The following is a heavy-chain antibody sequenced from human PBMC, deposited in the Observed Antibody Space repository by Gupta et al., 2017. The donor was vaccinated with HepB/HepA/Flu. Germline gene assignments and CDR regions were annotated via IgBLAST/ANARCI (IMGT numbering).Heavy chain of an antibody. CDR1: GFTFTNYA. Sequence: EVHLLESGGGLIQPGGSLRLSCAASGFTFTNYAMTWARPAPGKGLEWVSGITGSGDSTYYTDSVKGRFTISRDNSKNTLYLQMNSLRAEDTAVYYCAKGTYYDFWSGTRSVWYFDLWGRGTLVTVSS. V-gene: IGHV3-23*01. CDR3: AKGTYYDFWSGTRSVWYFDL. J-gene: IGHJ2*01. CDR2: ITGSGDST. D-gene: IGHD3-3*01.